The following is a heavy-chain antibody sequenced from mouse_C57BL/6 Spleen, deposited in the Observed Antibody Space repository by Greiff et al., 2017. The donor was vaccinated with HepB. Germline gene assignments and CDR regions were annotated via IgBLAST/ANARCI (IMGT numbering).Heavy chain of an antibody. CDR1: GFTFSDYY. CDR2: INYDGSST. D-gene: IGHD3-1*01. Sequence: EVQLVESEGGLVQPGSSMKLSCTASGFTFSDYYMAWVRQVPEKGLEWVANINYDGSSTYYLDSLKSRFIISRDNAKNILYLQMSSLKSEDTATYYCARDRGDLDYAMDYWGQGTSVTVSS. CDR3: ARDRGDLDYAMDY. J-gene: IGHJ4*01. V-gene: IGHV5-16*01.